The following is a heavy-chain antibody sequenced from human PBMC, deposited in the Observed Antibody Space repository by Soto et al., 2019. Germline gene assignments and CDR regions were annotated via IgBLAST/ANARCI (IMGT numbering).Heavy chain of an antibody. CDR1: GFTFSDYA. D-gene: IGHD6-19*01. J-gene: IGHJ4*02. CDR2: VSHDGGNT. Sequence: VQLVESGGGVVQPGRSLRLSCAASGFTFSDYAMHWVRQAPGNGLEWVAVVSHDGGNTHYADSVKGRFTISRDSSKNRVSLEMTSLRAADTAVYYCAKGGRQWLVTSDFNYWGQGALVSVSS. CDR3: AKGGRQWLVTSDFNY. V-gene: IGHV3-30*04.